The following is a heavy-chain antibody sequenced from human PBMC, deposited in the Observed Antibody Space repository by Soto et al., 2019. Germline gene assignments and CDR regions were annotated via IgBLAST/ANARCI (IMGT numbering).Heavy chain of an antibody. V-gene: IGHV5-51*01. CDR1: GYSFTNYW. D-gene: IGHD6-13*01. Sequence: GESLKISCKCSGYSFTNYWIAWVRQMPGKGLEWMGIIYPGDSDTRYSPSFQGQVTISADKSISTAYLQWSSLKVSDTAIYYCARGGYGGSNWYDGYFLYWGQGTLVTVSS. CDR2: IYPGDSDT. CDR3: ARGGYGGSNWYDGYFLY. J-gene: IGHJ1*01.